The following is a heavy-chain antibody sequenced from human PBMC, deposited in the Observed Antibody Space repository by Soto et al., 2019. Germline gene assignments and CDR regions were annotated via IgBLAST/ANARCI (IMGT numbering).Heavy chain of an antibody. CDR3: TTTLGIGGDDAFDI. V-gene: IGHV3-15*01. Sequence: GGSLRLSCAASGFTFSNAWMSWVRQAPGKGLEWVGRIKSKTDGGTTDYAAPVKGRFTISRDDSKNTLYLQMNSLKTEDTAVYYCTTTLGIGGDDAFDIWGQGTMVTVSS. CDR1: GFTFSNAW. D-gene: IGHD7-27*01. J-gene: IGHJ3*02. CDR2: IKSKTDGGTT.